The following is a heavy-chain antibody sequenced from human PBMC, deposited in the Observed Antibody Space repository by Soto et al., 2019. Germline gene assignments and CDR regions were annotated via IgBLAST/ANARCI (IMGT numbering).Heavy chain of an antibody. D-gene: IGHD3-3*01. Sequence: SGPTLVNPPQTLTLTCTFSGFSLSTSGVGVGWIRQPPGKALEWLALIYWNDDKRYSPSLKGRLTITKDTSKNQVVLTMINMDPVDTATYYCAHSSTYYDFWSGPDPWGQGTLVTVSS. J-gene: IGHJ5*02. CDR1: GFSLSTSGVG. CDR2: IYWNDDK. CDR3: AHSSTYYDFWSGPDP. V-gene: IGHV2-5*01.